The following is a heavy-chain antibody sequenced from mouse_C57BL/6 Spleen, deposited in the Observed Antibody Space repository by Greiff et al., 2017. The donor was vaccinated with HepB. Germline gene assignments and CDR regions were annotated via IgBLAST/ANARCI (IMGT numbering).Heavy chain of an antibody. V-gene: IGHV14-4*01. D-gene: IGHD2-1*01. CDR1: GFNIKDDY. J-gene: IGHJ2*01. CDR2: IDPENGDT. Sequence: EVQLQQSGAELVRPGASVKLSCTASGFNIKDDYMHWVKQRPEQGLEWIGWIDPENGDTEYASKFQGKATITADTSSNTAYLQLSSLTSEDTAVYYCTTFYYGASPFDYWGQGTTLTVSS. CDR3: TTFYYGASPFDY.